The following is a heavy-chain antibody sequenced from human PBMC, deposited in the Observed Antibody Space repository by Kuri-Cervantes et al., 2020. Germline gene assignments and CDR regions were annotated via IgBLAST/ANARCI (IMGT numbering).Heavy chain of an antibody. CDR3: AREYFHNSSGYGALKY. Sequence: GGSLRLSCAASGFTFSSYAMSWVRQAPGKGLEWVSAISGSGGSTYYADSVKGRFTISRDNSKNTLYLQMNSLRAEDTAVYYCAREYFHNSSGYGALKYWGQGTLVTVSS. J-gene: IGHJ4*02. D-gene: IGHD3-22*01. CDR2: ISGSGGST. CDR1: GFTFSSYA. V-gene: IGHV3-23*01.